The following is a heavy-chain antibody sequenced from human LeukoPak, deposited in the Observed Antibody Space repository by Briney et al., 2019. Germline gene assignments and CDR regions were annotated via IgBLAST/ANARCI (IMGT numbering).Heavy chain of an antibody. CDR3: ARRRYGYPNCFDP. D-gene: IGHD2-15*01. J-gene: IGHJ5*02. CDR1: GGSISSSSYY. Sequence: TSETLSLTCTVSGGSISSSSYYWDWIRQPPGKGLEWIGSMYYSGSTYYNPSLKSRVTISVDTSKNQFSLKLSSVTAADTAVYYCARRRYGYPNCFDPWGQGTLVTVSS. CDR2: MYYSGST. V-gene: IGHV4-39*01.